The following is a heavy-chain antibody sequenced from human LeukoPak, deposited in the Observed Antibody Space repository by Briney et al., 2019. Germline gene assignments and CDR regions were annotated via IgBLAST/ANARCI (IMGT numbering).Heavy chain of an antibody. CDR2: ISYDGSNK. V-gene: IGHV3-30-3*01. CDR3: ARGRGSRFDY. J-gene: IGHJ4*02. Sequence: GGSLRLSCAASGFTFSSYAMHWVRQAPGKGLEWVAVISYDGSNKYYADSVKGRFTISRDNSKNTLYLQMNSLRAEDTAVYYCARGRGSRFDYWGQGTLVTVSS. CDR1: GFTFSSYA. D-gene: IGHD3-16*01.